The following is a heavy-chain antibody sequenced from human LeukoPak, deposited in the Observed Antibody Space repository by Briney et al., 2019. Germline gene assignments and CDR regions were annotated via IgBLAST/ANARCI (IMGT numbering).Heavy chain of an antibody. Sequence: PSETLSLTCTVSGGSISSGGYYWSWIRQHPGKGLEWIGEINHSGSTNYNPSLKSRVTISVDTSKNQFSLKLSPVTAADTAVYYCARGDIVVVPEGFDYWGQGTLVTVSS. V-gene: IGHV4-31*03. D-gene: IGHD2-2*01. CDR3: ARGDIVVVPEGFDY. J-gene: IGHJ4*02. CDR2: INHSGST. CDR1: GGSISSGGYY.